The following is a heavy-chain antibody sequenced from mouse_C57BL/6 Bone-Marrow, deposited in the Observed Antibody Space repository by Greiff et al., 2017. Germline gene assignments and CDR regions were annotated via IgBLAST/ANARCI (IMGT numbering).Heavy chain of an antibody. D-gene: IGHD3-2*02. V-gene: IGHV1-26*01. J-gene: IGHJ4*01. CDR3: ARYAQATFRAMDY. Sequence: VQLQQSGPELVKPGASVKISCKASGYTFTDYYMNWVKQSHGKSLEWIGDINPNNGGTSYKQKFKGKATLTVDKSSSPAYMELRSLTSEDSAVYYCARYAQATFRAMDYWGQGTSVTVSS. CDR2: INPNNGGT. CDR1: GYTFTDYY.